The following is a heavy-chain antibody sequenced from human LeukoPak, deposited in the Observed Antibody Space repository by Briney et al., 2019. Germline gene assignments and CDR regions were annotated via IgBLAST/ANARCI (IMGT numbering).Heavy chain of an antibody. D-gene: IGHD3-3*01. V-gene: IGHV3-7*03. CDR1: GITFSNYW. CDR2: IKQGGSEK. Sequence: GGSLRLSCAASGITFSNYWMSWVRQAPGKGLEWVANIKQGGSEKYYVDSVKGRFTISRDNAKNTLFLQMDSLRAEDTAPYYCAKSVAIYFYYGLDVWGQGTTVTVSS. CDR3: AKSVAIYFYYGLDV. J-gene: IGHJ6*02.